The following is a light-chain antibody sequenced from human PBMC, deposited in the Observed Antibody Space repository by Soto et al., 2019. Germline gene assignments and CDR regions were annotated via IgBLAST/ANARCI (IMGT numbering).Light chain of an antibody. J-gene: IGKJ5*01. CDR3: QQYDSYPIT. CDR2: GTS. Sequence: DIQMTQSPSSLSASVGDRVTITCRASQGIRNLLVWHQQKPEKAPKSLIYGTSNLESGVPSRFSGSGSGTDYTLTISSLQPEDFATYYCQQYDSYPITFGQGTRLEIK. CDR1: QGIRNL. V-gene: IGKV1D-16*01.